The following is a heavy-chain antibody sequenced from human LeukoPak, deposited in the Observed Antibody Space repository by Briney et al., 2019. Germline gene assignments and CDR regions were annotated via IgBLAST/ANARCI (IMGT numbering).Heavy chain of an antibody. D-gene: IGHD6-19*01. Sequence: GGSLRLSCAASGFALSNYWMSWVRQAPGKGLEWVANINQDGREEYFVDSVKGRFAISRDNAMNSLYLQMNSLRAEDTAVYYCARYGNGAWLAHYSFDIWGQGTMVTVSS. CDR2: INQDGREE. CDR1: GFALSNYW. J-gene: IGHJ3*02. V-gene: IGHV3-7*01. CDR3: ARYGNGAWLAHYSFDI.